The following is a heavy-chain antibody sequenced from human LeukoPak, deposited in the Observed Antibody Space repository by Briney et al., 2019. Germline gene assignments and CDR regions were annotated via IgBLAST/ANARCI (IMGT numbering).Heavy chain of an antibody. CDR3: ARARGVDAFDI. Sequence: GSLRLSCAASGFTFSSYSMNWVRQAPGKGLEWVSSISSSSSYIYYADSVKGRFTISRDNAKNSLYLQMNSLRAEDTAVYYCARARGVDAFDIWGQGTMVTVSS. CDR2: ISSSSSYI. J-gene: IGHJ3*02. V-gene: IGHV3-21*01. CDR1: GFTFSSYS.